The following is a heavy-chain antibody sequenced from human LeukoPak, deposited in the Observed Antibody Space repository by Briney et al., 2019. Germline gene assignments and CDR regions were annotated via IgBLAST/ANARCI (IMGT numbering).Heavy chain of an antibody. CDR2: ISDSGGRT. D-gene: IGHD3-10*01. V-gene: IGHV3-23*01. CDR1: GITLSNYG. J-gene: IGHJ4*02. CDR3: AKRGVVIRVDS. Sequence: GGSLRLSCAVSGITLSNYGMSWVRQAPGKGLEWVAGISDSGGRTNYADSVKGRFTISRDNPKNTLYLQMNSLRAEDTAVYFCAKRGVVIRVDSWGQGALVTVSS.